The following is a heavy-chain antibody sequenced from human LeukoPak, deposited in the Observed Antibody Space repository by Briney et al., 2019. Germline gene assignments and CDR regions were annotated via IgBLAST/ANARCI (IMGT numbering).Heavy chain of an antibody. CDR1: GFTFSSYG. J-gene: IGHJ4*02. D-gene: IGHD2-15*01. CDR2: IWYDGSNK. V-gene: IGHV3-33*06. Sequence: PGRSLRLSCAAYGFTFSSYGMHWVRQAPGKGLERVAVIWYDGSNKYYADSVKGRFTISRDNSKNTLYVQMNSLRAEDTAVYYCAKDAGYCSGGSCYGEGYFDSWGQGTLVTVS. CDR3: AKDAGYCSGGSCYGEGYFDS.